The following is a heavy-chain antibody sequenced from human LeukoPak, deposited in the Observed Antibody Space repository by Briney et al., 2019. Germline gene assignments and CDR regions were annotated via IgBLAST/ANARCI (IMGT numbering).Heavy chain of an antibody. D-gene: IGHD3-22*01. CDR2: LRFDGSYI. CDR3: ARCGSNCYYPHFDY. CDR1: GYTFTDYY. Sequence: SYKASGYTFTDYYMHWVRQAPGKGLEGVAFLRFDGSYIYYTDSVKGRFTFSRDNSKNTLYLQMNSLRREDTAVYYCARCGSNCYYPHFDYWGQGTLVFVSS. V-gene: IGHV3-30*02. J-gene: IGHJ4*02.